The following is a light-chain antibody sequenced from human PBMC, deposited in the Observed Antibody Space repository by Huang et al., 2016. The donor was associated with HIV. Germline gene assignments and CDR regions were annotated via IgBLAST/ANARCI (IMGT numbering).Light chain of an antibody. CDR2: KAS. Sequence: DIQMTQSPSTLSAFVGDRVTITCRTSHRISSWLAWYQQKPGKAPNLLISKASNLESGVPSRFSDNGSGTEFTLTISGLQPDDLATYYCQQQWTFGQGTKVEI. CDR3: QQQWT. J-gene: IGKJ1*01. V-gene: IGKV1-5*03. CDR1: HRISSW.